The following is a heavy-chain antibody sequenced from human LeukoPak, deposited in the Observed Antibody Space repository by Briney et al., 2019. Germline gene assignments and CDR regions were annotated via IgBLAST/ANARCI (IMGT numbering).Heavy chain of an antibody. CDR3: TTVLGWLPYFDY. D-gene: IGHD5-24*01. CDR1: GFTFGDYA. CDR2: IRSKAYGGTT. V-gene: IGHV3-49*04. Sequence: GGSLRLSCTGSGFTFGDYAMSWVRQAPGKGLEWVGFIRSKAYGGTTDYAAPVKGRFTISRDDSKNTLYLQMNSLKTEDTAVYYCTTVLGWLPYFDYWGQGTLVTVSS. J-gene: IGHJ4*02.